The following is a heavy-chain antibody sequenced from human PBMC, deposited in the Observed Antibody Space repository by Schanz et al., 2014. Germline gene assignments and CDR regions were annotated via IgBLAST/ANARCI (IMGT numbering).Heavy chain of an antibody. V-gene: IGHV1-18*04. CDR3: TRGGYSYALSAFDI. CDR1: GYTFSDYY. CDR2: ISAYTNNT. D-gene: IGHD5-18*01. Sequence: QVQLVQSGAEVKKPGASVKVSCKASGYTFSDYYIHWVRQAPGQGLEWMGWISAYTNNTNYAQKVQGRVTMTTDTSTSTVYMELRSLTSDDTALYYCTRGGYSYALSAFDIWGQGTMVTVSS. J-gene: IGHJ3*02.